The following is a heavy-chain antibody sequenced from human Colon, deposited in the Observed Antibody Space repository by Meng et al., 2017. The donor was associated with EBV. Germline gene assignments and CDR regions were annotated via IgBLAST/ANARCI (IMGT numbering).Heavy chain of an antibody. CDR1: GGSLSDYY. J-gene: IGHJ2*01. CDR2: IHPSGSI. CDR3: SRGVDSYKLGNL. Sequence: QVPLHKWGAGRWKPSETLSLTCVVYGGSLSDYYCSWIRQSPGRGLEWIGEIHPSGSIFYNPSLQSRVTISVDTSKNQFSLYLNSVTAADTAVYFCSRGVDSYKLGNLWGRGTLVTVSS. V-gene: IGHV4-34*01. D-gene: IGHD7-27*01.